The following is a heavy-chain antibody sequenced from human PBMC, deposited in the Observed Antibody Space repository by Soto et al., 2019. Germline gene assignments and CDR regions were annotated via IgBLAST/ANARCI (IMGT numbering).Heavy chain of an antibody. D-gene: IGHD5-12*01. Sequence: QVQLVQAGAEVKKPGSSVKVSCKASGGTFNHHAINWVRQAPGKGLEWMGGIIPIFGTSNYAQKFQGRVTITADESTRPAYMELSSLRSEDTAVYYCARGKMRAMATILRDKWFDSWGQGTLVTVSS. CDR2: IIPIFGTS. V-gene: IGHV1-69*01. CDR3: ARGKMRAMATILRDKWFDS. CDR1: GGTFNHHA. J-gene: IGHJ5*01.